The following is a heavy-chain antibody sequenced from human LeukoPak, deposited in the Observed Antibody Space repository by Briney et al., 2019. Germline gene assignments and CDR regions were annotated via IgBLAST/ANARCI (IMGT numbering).Heavy chain of an antibody. CDR3: AKEGGQGVYYFDY. CDR1: GFTFSSYW. D-gene: IGHD2-15*01. J-gene: IGHJ4*02. Sequence: GGSLRLSCAASGFTFSSYWMHWVRHAPGKGLVWVSRINSDGSSTSYADSVKGRFTISRDNSKNTLYLQMNSLRAEHTAVYYCAKEGGQGVYYFDYWGQGTLVTVSS. V-gene: IGHV3-74*01. CDR2: INSDGSST.